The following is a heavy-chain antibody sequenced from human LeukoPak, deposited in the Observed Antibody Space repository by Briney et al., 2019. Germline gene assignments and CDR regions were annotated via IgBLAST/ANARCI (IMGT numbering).Heavy chain of an antibody. CDR3: AKGNWNSYPGWFDP. J-gene: IGHJ5*02. Sequence: GGSLRLSCAASGFSFSSYAMSWVRQAPGKGLQWVSAIGGSGTTTWYADSVKGRFTVSRDNSKNTLYVQMNSLGAEDTAVYYCAKGNWNSYPGWFDPWGQGTLVTVSS. V-gene: IGHV3-23*01. CDR1: GFSFSSYA. CDR2: IGGSGTTT. D-gene: IGHD1-1*01.